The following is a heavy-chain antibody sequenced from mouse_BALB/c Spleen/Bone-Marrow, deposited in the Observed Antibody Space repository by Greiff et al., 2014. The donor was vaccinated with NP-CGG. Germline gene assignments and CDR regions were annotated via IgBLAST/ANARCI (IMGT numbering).Heavy chain of an antibody. V-gene: IGHV1-4*01. CDR2: INPSSGYT. D-gene: IGHD2-3*01. CDR3: ARRDDGYVFFDY. Sequence: QVHVKQSGAELARPGASVKMSCRASGYTFTTYMIHWVRQRPGQGLEWIGYINPSSGYTNYIQKFKDKATLTADKSSSTAYMQLSSLTSEDSAVYYCARRDDGYVFFDYWGQGPTLTVSS. J-gene: IGHJ2*01. CDR1: GYTFTTYM.